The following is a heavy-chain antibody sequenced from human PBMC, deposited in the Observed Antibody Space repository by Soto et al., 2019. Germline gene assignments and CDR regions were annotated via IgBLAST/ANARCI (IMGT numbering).Heavy chain of an antibody. CDR3: ARAREPEYSSSIFFDY. J-gene: IGHJ4*01. CDR1: GLTVSRTQ. CDR2: IYGAGST. Sequence: SLRLSCAVSGLTVSRTQMSWVRQAPGKGLQWVSVIYGAGSTYYANAVKGRFTISRDISENKIFLELNGLTVDDTAVYYCARAREPEYSSSIFFDYWGRGTVVTVSS. V-gene: IGHV3-53*01. D-gene: IGHD6-6*01.